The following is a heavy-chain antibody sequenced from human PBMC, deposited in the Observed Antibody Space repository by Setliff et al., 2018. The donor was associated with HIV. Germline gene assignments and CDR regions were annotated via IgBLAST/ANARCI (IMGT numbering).Heavy chain of an antibody. CDR3: AKMACSGGNCYSGS. J-gene: IGHJ5*02. D-gene: IGHD2-15*01. CDR2: IGVST. CDR1: GFTLSSFA. Sequence: GGSLRLSCAASGFTLSSFAMNWVRQAPGKGLEWVSIGVSTYYADSVKDRFTISRDNSKNTLYLQMSGLRAEDTAVYYCAKMACSGGNCYSGSWGQGALVTVSS. V-gene: IGHV3-23*01.